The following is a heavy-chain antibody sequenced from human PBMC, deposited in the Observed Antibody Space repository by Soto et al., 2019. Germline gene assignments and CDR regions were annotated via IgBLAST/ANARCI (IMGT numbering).Heavy chain of an antibody. J-gene: IGHJ3*02. CDR2: IYHSGST. D-gene: IGHD2-15*01. CDR3: ARNGRDSLAATGPNDAFDI. CDR1: SGSISSSNW. V-gene: IGHV4-4*02. Sequence: PSETLSLTCAVSSGSISSSNWWSWVRQPPGKGLEWIGDIYHSGSTNYNPSLKSRVTISVDTSKNQFSLKLSSVTAADTAVYYCARNGRDSLAATGPNDAFDIWGQGTMVTVSS.